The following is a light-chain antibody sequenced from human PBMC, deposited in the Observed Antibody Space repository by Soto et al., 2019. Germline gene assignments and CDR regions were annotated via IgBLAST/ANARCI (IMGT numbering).Light chain of an antibody. Sequence: DIQMTQSPSTLSASVGDRVTITCRASQSVYSWLAWYQQKPGKAPELLIYKASSLESGVRSRFSGSGTGTAFTLTISSLQRDEFESYYSYHNNDYWTFGQGTKLEIK. V-gene: IGKV1-5*03. J-gene: IGKJ1*01. CDR3: YHNNDYWT. CDR1: QSVYSW. CDR2: KAS.